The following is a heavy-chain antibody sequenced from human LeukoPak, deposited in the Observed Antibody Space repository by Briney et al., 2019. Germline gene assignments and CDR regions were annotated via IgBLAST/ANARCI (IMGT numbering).Heavy chain of an antibody. CDR1: GFTFSSYA. CDR2: ISYDGSNK. D-gene: IGHD1-14*01. CDR3: ARDGVRTGFDY. J-gene: IGHJ4*02. V-gene: IGHV3-30*01. Sequence: GGSLRLSCAASGFTFSSYAMHWVRQAPGKGLEWVAVISYDGSNKCYADSVKGRFTISRDNSKNTLYLQMNSLRAEDTAVYYCARDGVRTGFDYWGQGTLVTVSS.